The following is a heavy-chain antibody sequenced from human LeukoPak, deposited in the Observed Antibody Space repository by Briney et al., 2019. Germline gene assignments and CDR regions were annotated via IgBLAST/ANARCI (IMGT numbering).Heavy chain of an antibody. CDR3: ASGDSGSYWGMDY. CDR2: IYHSGST. V-gene: IGHV4-39*07. CDR1: GGSISSSSYY. Sequence: SETLSLTCTVPGGSISSSSYYWGWIRQPPREGLEWIGSIYHSGSTYYNPSLRSRVTISVDTSKNQFSLKLSSVTAADTAVYYCASGDSGSYWGMDYWGQGTLVTVSS. D-gene: IGHD1-26*01. J-gene: IGHJ4*02.